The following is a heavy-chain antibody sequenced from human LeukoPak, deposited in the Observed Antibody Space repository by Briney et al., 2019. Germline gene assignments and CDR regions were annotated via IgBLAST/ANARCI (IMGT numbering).Heavy chain of an antibody. J-gene: IGHJ5*02. CDR3: ARDLASGYSQRDWFDP. CDR2: ISSSGSTI. V-gene: IGHV3-11*04. CDR1: GGSISSSSYY. D-gene: IGHD3-22*01. Sequence: LSLTCTVSGGSISSSSYYWGWIRQAPGKGLEWVSYISSSGSTIYYADSVKGRFTISRDNAKNSLYLQMNSLRAEDTAVYYCARDLASGYSQRDWFDPWGQGTLVTVSS.